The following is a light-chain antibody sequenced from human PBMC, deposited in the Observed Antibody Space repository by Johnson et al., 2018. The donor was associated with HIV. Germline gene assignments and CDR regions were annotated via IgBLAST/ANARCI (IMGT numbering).Light chain of an antibody. CDR1: SSNIGNNY. Sequence: QSVLTQPPSVSAAPGQKVTISCSGSSSNIGNNYVSWYQQLPRTAPKLLIYDNNKRPSGIPDRFSGSKSGTSATLDITGLQTGDEADYYCGTWDSSLSAYVFGTGTKVTV. CDR2: DNN. V-gene: IGLV1-51*01. CDR3: GTWDSSLSAYV. J-gene: IGLJ1*01.